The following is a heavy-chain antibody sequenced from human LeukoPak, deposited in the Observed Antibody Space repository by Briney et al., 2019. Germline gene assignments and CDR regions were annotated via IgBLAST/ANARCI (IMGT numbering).Heavy chain of an antibody. CDR1: GFTFSSYA. Sequence: GRSLRLSCAASGFTFSSYAMHWVRQAPGKGLEWVAVISYDGSIKYYADSVKGRFTISRDNSKNTLYLQMNSLRAEDTAVYYCEANYCGGDCRDYWGQGTLVTVSS. V-gene: IGHV3-30-3*01. D-gene: IGHD2-21*01. J-gene: IGHJ4*02. CDR3: EANYCGGDCRDY. CDR2: ISYDGSIK.